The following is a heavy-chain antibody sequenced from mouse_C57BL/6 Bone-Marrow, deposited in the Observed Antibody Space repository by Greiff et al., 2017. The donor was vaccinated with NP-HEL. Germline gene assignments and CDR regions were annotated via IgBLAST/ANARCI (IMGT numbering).Heavy chain of an antibody. V-gene: IGHV1-76*01. CDR2: IYPGSGNT. CDR3: ARGGNDYDGDWYFDV. CDR1: GYTFTDYY. Sequence: VQLQQSGAELVRPGASVKLSCKASGYTFTDYYINWVKQRPGQGLEWIARIYPGSGNTYYNEKFKGKATLTAEKSSSTAYMQLSSLTSEDSAVYFCARGGNDYDGDWYFDVWGTGTTVTVSS. J-gene: IGHJ1*03. D-gene: IGHD2-4*01.